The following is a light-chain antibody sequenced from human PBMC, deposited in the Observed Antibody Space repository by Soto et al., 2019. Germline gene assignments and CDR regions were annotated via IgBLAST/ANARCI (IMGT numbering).Light chain of an antibody. CDR1: QSVTRN. J-gene: IGKJ1*01. CDR2: GAS. Sequence: EIVLTQSPATLSVSPGERATLSCRASQSVTRNIAWYQQKPGQAPRLLIYGASNRATDIPDRFSGSGSGTDFTLTISRLEPEDFAVYYCQQYGSSPQTFGQGTKVDIK. CDR3: QQYGSSPQT. V-gene: IGKV3-20*01.